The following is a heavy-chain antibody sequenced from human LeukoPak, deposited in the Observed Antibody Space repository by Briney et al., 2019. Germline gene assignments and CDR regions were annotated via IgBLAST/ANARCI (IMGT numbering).Heavy chain of an antibody. D-gene: IGHD3-10*01. CDR2: INHSGST. Sequence: SETLSLTCAVYGGSFSGYYWSWIRQPPGKGLEWIGEINHSGSTNYNPSLKSRVTISVDTSKNQFSLKLSSVTAADTAVYYCATGPGSGSYFFDYWGQGTLATVSS. CDR1: GGSFSGYY. CDR3: ATGPGSGSYFFDY. V-gene: IGHV4-34*01. J-gene: IGHJ4*02.